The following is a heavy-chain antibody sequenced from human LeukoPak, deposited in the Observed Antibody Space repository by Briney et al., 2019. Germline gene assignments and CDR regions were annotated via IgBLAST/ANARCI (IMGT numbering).Heavy chain of an antibody. CDR2: INPSGGST. Sequence: GASVKVSCKASGYTFTSYYMHWVRQAPGQGLEWMGIINPSGGSTSYAQKFQGRVTITRDMSTSTVYMELSSLRSEDTAVYYCASEVVAAAIFELGWFDPWGQGTLVTVSS. CDR3: ASEVVAAAIFELGWFDP. CDR1: GYTFTSYY. J-gene: IGHJ5*02. D-gene: IGHD2-2*02. V-gene: IGHV1-46*01.